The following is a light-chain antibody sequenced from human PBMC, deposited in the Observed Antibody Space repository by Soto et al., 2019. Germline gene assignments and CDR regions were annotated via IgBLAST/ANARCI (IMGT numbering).Light chain of an antibody. CDR2: DNN. CDR3: SSHAHSYNWV. V-gene: IGLV1-51*01. CDR1: SSNIGNNY. J-gene: IGLJ3*02. Sequence: QAVLTQPPSVSAAPGQKVTISCSGSSSNIGNNYVSWYQQLPGTAPKLLIYDNNKRPSGIPDRFSGSKSGTSATLGITGLQTGDEADYYCSSHAHSYNWVFGGGTKLTVL.